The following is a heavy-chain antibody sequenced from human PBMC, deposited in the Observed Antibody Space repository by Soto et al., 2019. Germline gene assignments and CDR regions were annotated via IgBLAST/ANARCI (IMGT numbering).Heavy chain of an antibody. Sequence: QVHLVQSGAEVQKPGASVRISCQASGYAFTTSAMHWVRQAPGQSLEWRGWINPATGDTKYSQNVRGRVTFALDTSATTAYLDMRSLASLDTAVYYCARAAGRSKLLPYYFDPWGQGTLVTVYS. CDR3: ARAAGRSKLLPYYFDP. D-gene: IGHD3-10*01. CDR1: GYAFTTSA. CDR2: INPATGDT. J-gene: IGHJ5*02. V-gene: IGHV1-3*01.